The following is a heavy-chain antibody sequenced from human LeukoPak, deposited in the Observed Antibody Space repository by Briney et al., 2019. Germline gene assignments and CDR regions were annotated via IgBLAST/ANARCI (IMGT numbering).Heavy chain of an antibody. CDR2: ISSSSSYT. CDR1: GFTFSDYY. CDR3: ARSVSLDYFDY. V-gene: IGHV3-11*06. Sequence: GGSLRLSCAASGFTFSDYYMSWIRQAPGKGLEWVSYISSSSSYTNYADFVKGRFTISRDNAKNSLYLQMNSLRAEDTAVYYCARSVSLDYFDYWGQGTLVTVSS. J-gene: IGHJ4*02.